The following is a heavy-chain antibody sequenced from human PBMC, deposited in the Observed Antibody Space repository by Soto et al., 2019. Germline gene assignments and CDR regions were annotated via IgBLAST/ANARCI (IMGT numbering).Heavy chain of an antibody. CDR2: IKSTSDGGAT. CDR1: GFTFSDAW. D-gene: IGHD3-10*01. CDR3: TTDPAVTMIRGNYYYYAMAV. J-gene: IGHJ6*02. Sequence: GGSLRLSCAASGFTFSDAWMSWVRQAPGAGLEWVGRIKSTSDGGATDYAAPVKGRFIISRDDSKNTLYLQMNSLKTEDTAVYYCTTDPAVTMIRGNYYYYAMAVWGQGTTVTVSS. V-gene: IGHV3-15*01.